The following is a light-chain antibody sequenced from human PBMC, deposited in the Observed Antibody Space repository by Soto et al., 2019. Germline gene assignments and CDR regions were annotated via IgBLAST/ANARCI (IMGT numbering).Light chain of an antibody. CDR2: EVS. CDR3: TSYAGTNKFGV. J-gene: IGLJ3*02. CDR1: SRDVGGYNY. V-gene: IGLV2-8*01. Sequence: QSALTQPPSASGSPGQSVTISCTGTSRDVGGYNYVSWYQQHPGKAPKLMISEVSKRPSGVPDRFSGSKSGNTASLTVSGLQAEDEAYYYCTSYAGTNKFGVFGGGTKLTVL.